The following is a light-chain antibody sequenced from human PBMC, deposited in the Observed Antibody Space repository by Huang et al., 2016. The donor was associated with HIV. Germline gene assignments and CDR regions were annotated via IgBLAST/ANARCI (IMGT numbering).Light chain of an antibody. CDR1: LTISNY. CDR2: AAS. Sequence: DIQMTQSPSSLSASVGDRVTITCRASLTISNYLNWYQQKPGKATNLLIYAASSLQSGVPSRISGSGSGTDFTLTISSLQPEDFATYFCQQSHSTSWTFGQGTKVEVK. J-gene: IGKJ1*01. CDR3: QQSHSTSWT. V-gene: IGKV1-39*01.